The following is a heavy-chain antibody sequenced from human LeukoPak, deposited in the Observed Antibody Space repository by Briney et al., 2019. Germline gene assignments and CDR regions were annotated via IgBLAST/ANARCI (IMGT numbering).Heavy chain of an antibody. D-gene: IGHD3-22*01. V-gene: IGHV4-39*01. Sequence: SETLSLTCVVSGGFISSGGYYWGWIRHPPEKGLEWIGSVHHSGITYYNTALKSRVTISVDKSKNQFSLELTSVTAADTAVYYCARNPPNYYDSSGRMGAFDVWGQGTMVTVSS. CDR2: VHHSGIT. J-gene: IGHJ3*01. CDR1: GGFISSGGYY. CDR3: ARNPPNYYDSSGRMGAFDV.